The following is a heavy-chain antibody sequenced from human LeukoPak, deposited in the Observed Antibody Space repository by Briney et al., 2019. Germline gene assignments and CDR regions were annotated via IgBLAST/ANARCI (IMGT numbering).Heavy chain of an antibody. V-gene: IGHV3-20*04. CDR1: GFTFDDYG. J-gene: IGHJ4*02. CDR2: INWNGGST. CDR3: ARDVTAVVMFDY. D-gene: IGHD3-22*01. Sequence: GGSLRLSCAASGFTFDDYGMCWVRQAPGKGLEWVSGINWNGGSTGYADSVKGRFTISRDNAKNSLYLQMNSLRAEDTALYYCARDVTAVVMFDYWGQGTLVTVSS.